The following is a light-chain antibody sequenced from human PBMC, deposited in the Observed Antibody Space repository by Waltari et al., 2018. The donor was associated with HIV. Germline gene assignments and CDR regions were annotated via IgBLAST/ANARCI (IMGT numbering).Light chain of an antibody. CDR1: QSISNW. J-gene: IGKJ1*01. CDR3: QHYDSYPWT. V-gene: IGKV1-5*03. CDR2: EAF. Sequence: DIEMTQSPSTLSASIGDRVTITCRASQSISNWLAWYQHRPGKAPKLLIYEAFTLQAGVPSRFSGSSSGTEFTLTISSLQPDDFATYYYQHYDSYPWTFGQGTNVDMK.